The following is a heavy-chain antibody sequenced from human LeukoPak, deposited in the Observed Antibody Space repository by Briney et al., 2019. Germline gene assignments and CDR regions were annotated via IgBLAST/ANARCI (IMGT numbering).Heavy chain of an antibody. Sequence: ASVKVSCKTSGYTFTSYGISWMRQAPGQGLEWMGWISTYNGNTNYAQNLRGRVTMTTDTSTSTAYMELRSLRSDDTAVYYCARDKNWDLEYWGQGTLVTVSS. CDR3: ARDKNWDLEY. V-gene: IGHV1-18*01. D-gene: IGHD7-27*01. J-gene: IGHJ4*02. CDR2: ISTYNGNT. CDR1: GYTFTSYG.